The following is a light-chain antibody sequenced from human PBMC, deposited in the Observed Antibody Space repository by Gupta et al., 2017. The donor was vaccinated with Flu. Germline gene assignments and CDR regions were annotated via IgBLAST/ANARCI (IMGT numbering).Light chain of an antibody. CDR2: VAS. CDR3: MQSVENPFT. J-gene: IGKJ3*01. V-gene: IGKV2-28*01. CDR1: QCRASKNGNSY. Sequence: IQCRASKNGNSYLNWYQQKPGRAPKLMIYVASTWNGEVPARFSGSGSGTDFTLKISRVEAEDVGIYYCMQSVENPFTFGHGTKVEIK.